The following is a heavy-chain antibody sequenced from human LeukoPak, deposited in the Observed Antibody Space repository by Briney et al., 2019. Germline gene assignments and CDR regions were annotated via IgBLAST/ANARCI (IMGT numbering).Heavy chain of an antibody. V-gene: IGHV3-48*03. Sequence: GGSLRLSCAASGFTFSSYEMTWVRQAPGKGLEWVSYISSSGSTIYYADSVKGRFTISRDNAKNSLYLQMNSLRAEDTAVYYCARDMGDYYYYYMDVWGKGTTVTVSS. D-gene: IGHD3-16*01. CDR3: ARDMGDYYYYYMDV. J-gene: IGHJ6*03. CDR2: ISSSGSTI. CDR1: GFTFSSYE.